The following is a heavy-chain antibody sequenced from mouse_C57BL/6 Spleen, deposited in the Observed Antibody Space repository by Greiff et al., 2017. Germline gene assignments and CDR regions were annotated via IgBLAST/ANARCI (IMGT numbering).Heavy chain of an antibody. J-gene: IGHJ2*01. V-gene: IGHV2-2*01. D-gene: IGHD2-5*01. CDR2: IWSGGST. CDR3: ARDYSNYRGYFDY. Sequence: QVQLQQSGPGLVQPSQSLSITCTVSGFSLTSYGVHWVRQSPGKGLEWLGVIWSGGSTDYNAAFISRLSISKDNSTSQVFFKMNSLQADDTAMYYCARDYSNYRGYFDYWGQGTTLTVSS. CDR1: GFSLTSYG.